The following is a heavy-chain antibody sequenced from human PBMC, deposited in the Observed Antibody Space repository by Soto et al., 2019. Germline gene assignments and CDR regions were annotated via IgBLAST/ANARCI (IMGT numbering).Heavy chain of an antibody. CDR2: MNPNSGNT. CDR3: ARGLIVVVPAATYYYMDV. J-gene: IGHJ6*03. D-gene: IGHD2-2*01. V-gene: IGHV1-8*01. CDR1: GYTFTSYD. Sequence: ASVKVSCTASGYTFTSYDINWVRQATGQGLEWMGWMNPNSGNTGYAQKFQGRVTMTRNTSISTAYMELSSLRSEDTAVYYCARGLIVVVPAATYYYMDVWGKGTTVTVSS.